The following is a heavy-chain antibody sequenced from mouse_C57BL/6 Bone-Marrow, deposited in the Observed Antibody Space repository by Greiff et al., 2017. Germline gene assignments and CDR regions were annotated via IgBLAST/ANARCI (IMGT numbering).Heavy chain of an antibody. Sequence: VKLQQPGAELVKPGASVKLSCKASGYTFTSYWMHWVKQRPGRGLEWIGRIYPNSGGTKYNEKFKSKATLTVDKPSSTAYMQLSSLTSEDSAVYYCPRCYYGRFDYWGQGTTLTVSS. CDR2: IYPNSGGT. CDR1: GYTFTSYW. CDR3: PRCYYGRFDY. J-gene: IGHJ2*01. V-gene: IGHV1-72*01. D-gene: IGHD1-1*01.